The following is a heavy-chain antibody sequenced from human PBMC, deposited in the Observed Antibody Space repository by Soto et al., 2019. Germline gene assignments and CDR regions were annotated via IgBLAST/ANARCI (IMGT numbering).Heavy chain of an antibody. CDR1: GFTFSAYA. D-gene: IGHD2-15*01. V-gene: IGHV3-23*01. Sequence: EVQLLEFGGGLVQPGGSLRLSCAASGFTFSAYAMSWVRQAPGKGLEWVSAISGSGDNTYYAQSVKGRFTFSRDNSKNTRYLQMNSLKAEDTAVYYCAKDSGRGGGSDFNYGGQGTLVTVSP. CDR2: ISGSGDNT. CDR3: AKDSGRGGGSDFNY. J-gene: IGHJ4*02.